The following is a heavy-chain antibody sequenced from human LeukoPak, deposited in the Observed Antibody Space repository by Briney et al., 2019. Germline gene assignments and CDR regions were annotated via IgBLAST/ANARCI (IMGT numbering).Heavy chain of an antibody. J-gene: IGHJ4*02. CDR3: ARTGYDSSGYLDY. CDR2: INQDGSER. CDR1: GFTFSSYG. Sequence: PGGSLRLSCAASGFTFSSYGMHWVRQAPGKGLEWVANINQDGSERYYVDSVKGRFTISRDNAKNSLYLQMNSLRAEDTAVYYCARTGYDSSGYLDYWGQGTLVTVSS. D-gene: IGHD3-22*01. V-gene: IGHV3-7*01.